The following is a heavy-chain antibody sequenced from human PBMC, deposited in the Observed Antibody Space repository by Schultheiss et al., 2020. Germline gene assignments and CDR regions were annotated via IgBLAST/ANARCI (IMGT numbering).Heavy chain of an antibody. D-gene: IGHD3-22*01. CDR1: GFTFSSYA. V-gene: IGHV3-21*01. CDR3: ARVIPDSSGYNDY. Sequence: GGSLRLSCAASGFTFSSYAMSWVRQAPGKGLEWVSSISSSSSYIYYADSVKGRFTISRDNAKNSLYLQMNSLRAEDTAVYYCARVIPDSSGYNDYWGQGTLVTVSS. CDR2: ISSSSSYI. J-gene: IGHJ4*02.